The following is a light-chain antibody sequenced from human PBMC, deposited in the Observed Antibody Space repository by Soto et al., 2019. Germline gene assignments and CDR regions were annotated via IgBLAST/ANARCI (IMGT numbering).Light chain of an antibody. J-gene: IGLJ2*01. Sequence: QSALTQPASVSGSPGQPITISCTGTGSDVGDYNYVSWYQQHPGKAPKLIIYEVSNRPSGVSNRFSASKSGNTASLTISGLQAEDEADYYCSSYTSATTTYVVFGGGTKVTVL. CDR2: EVS. V-gene: IGLV2-14*01. CDR3: SSYTSATTTYVV. CDR1: GSDVGDYNY.